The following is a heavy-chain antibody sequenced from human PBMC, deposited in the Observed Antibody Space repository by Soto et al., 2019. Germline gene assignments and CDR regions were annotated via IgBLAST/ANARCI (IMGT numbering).Heavy chain of an antibody. CDR3: ARDANYYDSRGPVLY. V-gene: IGHV3-30-3*01. Sequence: LRLSCAASGFTFSSYAMHWVRQAPGKGLEWVAVISYDGSNKYYADSVKGRFTISRDNSKNTLYLQMNSLRAEDTAVYYCARDANYYDSRGPVLYWGQGTLVTVSS. CDR1: GFTFSSYA. D-gene: IGHD3-22*01. CDR2: ISYDGSNK. J-gene: IGHJ4*02.